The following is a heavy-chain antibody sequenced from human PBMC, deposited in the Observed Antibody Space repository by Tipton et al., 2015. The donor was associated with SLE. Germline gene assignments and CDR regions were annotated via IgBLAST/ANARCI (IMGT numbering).Heavy chain of an antibody. CDR1: GGSISSHY. Sequence: TLSLTCTVSGGSISSHYWSWIRQPPGKGLEWIGYIYYSGSTNYNPSLKSRVTISVDTSKNQFSLKLSSVTAADTAVYYCARWGITFGGVIVFDYWGQGTLATVSS. CDR3: ARWGITFGGVIVFDY. D-gene: IGHD3-16*02. V-gene: IGHV4-59*11. J-gene: IGHJ4*02. CDR2: IYYSGST.